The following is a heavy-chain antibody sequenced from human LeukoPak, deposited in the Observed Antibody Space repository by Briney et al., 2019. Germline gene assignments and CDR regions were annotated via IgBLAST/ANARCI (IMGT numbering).Heavy chain of an antibody. CDR3: ARGADSSSWYPIH. D-gene: IGHD6-13*01. V-gene: IGHV4-34*01. J-gene: IGHJ4*02. CDR1: GFIFTSYS. CDR2: INHSGST. Sequence: GSLRLSCAASGFIFTSYSMNWVRQPPGKGLEWIGEINHSGSTNYNPSLKSRVTISVDTSKNQFSLKLSSVTAADTAVYYCARGADSSSWYPIHWGQGTLVTVSS.